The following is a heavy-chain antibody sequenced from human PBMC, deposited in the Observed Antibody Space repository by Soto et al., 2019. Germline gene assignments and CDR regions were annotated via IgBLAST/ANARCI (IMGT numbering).Heavy chain of an antibody. J-gene: IGHJ5*02. CDR1: GFTFSHAW. CDR3: CVVKRLDQYSTSGYWFDP. V-gene: IGHV3-15*01. Sequence: GGSLRLSCAASGFTFSHAWMSWVRQAPGKGLEWVGRIKSKADGETKDYGAPVRGRFTISRDDAKDTLYLQMNSLRIEDTAVYYCCVVKRLDQYSTSGYWFDPWGPGTLVTVAS. D-gene: IGHD2-15*01. CDR2: IKSKADGETK.